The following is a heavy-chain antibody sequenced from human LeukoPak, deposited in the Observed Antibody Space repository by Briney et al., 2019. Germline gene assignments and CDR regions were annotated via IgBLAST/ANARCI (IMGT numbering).Heavy chain of an antibody. Sequence: SETLSLTCAVYGGXFXGYYWSWIRQPPXXGXEWIGEINHSGSTNYNPSLKSRVTISVDTSKNQFSLKLSSVTAAGTAVYYCASLVKTVTEGLDAFDIWGQGTMVTVSS. V-gene: IGHV4-34*01. CDR3: ASLVKTVTEGLDAFDI. D-gene: IGHD4-17*01. CDR2: INHSGST. J-gene: IGHJ3*02. CDR1: GGXFXGYY.